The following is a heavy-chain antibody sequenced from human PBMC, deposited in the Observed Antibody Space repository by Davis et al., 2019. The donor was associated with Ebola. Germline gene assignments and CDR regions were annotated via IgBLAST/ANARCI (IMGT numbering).Heavy chain of an antibody. CDR1: GYTFTGYY. J-gene: IGHJ6*04. CDR3: ARGVAVAGLVYYYYGMDV. V-gene: IGHV1-2*06. CDR2: INPNSGGT. Sequence: ASVTVSCKASGYTFTGYYMHWVRQAPGQGLEWMGRINPNSGGTNYAQKFQGRVTMTRDTSISTAYMELSRLRSDDTAVYYCARGVAVAGLVYYYYGMDVWGKGTTVTVSS. D-gene: IGHD6-19*01.